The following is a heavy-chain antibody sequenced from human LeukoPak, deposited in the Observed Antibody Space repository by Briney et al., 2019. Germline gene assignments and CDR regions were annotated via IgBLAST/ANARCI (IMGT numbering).Heavy chain of an antibody. Sequence: GGSLRLSCTASGFTFGDYAMSWVRQAPGKGLEWVGFIRSKAYGGTTEYAASVKGRFTISRDDSKSIAYLQMNSLKTEDTAVYYCTRDAGYSSGWIFWFDPWGQGTLVTVSS. CDR2: IRSKAYGGTT. J-gene: IGHJ5*02. D-gene: IGHD6-19*01. CDR1: GFTFGDYA. CDR3: TRDAGYSSGWIFWFDP. V-gene: IGHV3-49*04.